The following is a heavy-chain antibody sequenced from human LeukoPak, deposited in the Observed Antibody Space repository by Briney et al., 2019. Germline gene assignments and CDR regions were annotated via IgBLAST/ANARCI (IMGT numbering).Heavy chain of an antibody. CDR3: ARDRLYKAFDY. CDR2: ISTSGSTI. CDR1: GFTVSSYE. D-gene: IGHD3-16*01. Sequence: QTGGSLRLSCAASGFTVSSYEMNWVRQAPGKGLEWVSYISTSGSTIYYADSVKGRLNISRDIAKNSLYLQMDSLRAEDTAVYYCARDRLYKAFDYWGQGTLVTVSS. J-gene: IGHJ4*02. V-gene: IGHV3-48*03.